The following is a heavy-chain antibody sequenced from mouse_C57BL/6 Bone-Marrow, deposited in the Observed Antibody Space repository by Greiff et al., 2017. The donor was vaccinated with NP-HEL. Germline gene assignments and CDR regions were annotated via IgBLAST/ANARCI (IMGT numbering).Heavy chain of an antibody. J-gene: IGHJ2*01. CDR3: TTSGTPVDY. Sequence: VQLQQSGAELVRPGASVKLSCTASGFNIKDDYMHWVKQRPEQGLEWIGWIDPENGDTEYASKFQGKATITADTSSNTAYLQLSSLTSEDTAVYYCTTSGTPVDYWGQGTTLTVSS. V-gene: IGHV14-4*01. CDR1: GFNIKDDY. D-gene: IGHD4-1*01. CDR2: IDPENGDT.